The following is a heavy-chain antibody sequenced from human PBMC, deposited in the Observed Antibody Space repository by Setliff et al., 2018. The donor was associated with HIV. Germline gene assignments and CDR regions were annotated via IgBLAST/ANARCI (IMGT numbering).Heavy chain of an antibody. D-gene: IGHD4-4*01. Sequence: GGSLRLSCAASGFTFSSYAMTWVRQGPGKGLEWVSGISGGGTTEYAASVKGRFTISRDDSKSIASLQMNSLKTEDTAVYYCTSSYINYAYWGQGTLVTVSS. V-gene: IGHV3-49*04. J-gene: IGHJ4*02. CDR1: GFTFSSYA. CDR3: TSSYINYAY. CDR2: ISGGGTT.